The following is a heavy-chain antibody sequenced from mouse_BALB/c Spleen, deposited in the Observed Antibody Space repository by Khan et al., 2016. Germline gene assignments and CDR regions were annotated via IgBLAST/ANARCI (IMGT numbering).Heavy chain of an antibody. V-gene: IGHV1-18*01. J-gene: IGHJ4*01. Sequence: EVELVESGPELVKPGASVKISCKTSGYTFTEYTMHWVKQSHGKSLEWIGGINPNNGGTSYNQKFKGKATLTVDKSSSTAYMELRSLTSDDSAVYYCARLRGSSYPDAMDYWGQGTSVTVSS. CDR1: GYTFTEYT. CDR3: ARLRGSSYPDAMDY. D-gene: IGHD1-1*01. CDR2: INPNNGGT.